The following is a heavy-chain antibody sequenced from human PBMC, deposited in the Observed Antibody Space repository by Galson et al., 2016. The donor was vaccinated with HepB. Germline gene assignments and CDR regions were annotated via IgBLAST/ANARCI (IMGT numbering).Heavy chain of an antibody. V-gene: IGHV1-8*01. D-gene: IGHD3-3*02. CDR3: ARGAVLVSGHWVDP. CDR2: MNPKSGNK. CDR1: AYTFTNYD. Sequence: SVKVSCKASAYTFTNYDINWVRQATGQGLERMGWMNPKSGNKGYAQKFQGRLTMTRNISISTAYMELNSLTSEDTAVYYGARGAVLVSGHWVDPWGQGTLVAGSS. J-gene: IGHJ5*02.